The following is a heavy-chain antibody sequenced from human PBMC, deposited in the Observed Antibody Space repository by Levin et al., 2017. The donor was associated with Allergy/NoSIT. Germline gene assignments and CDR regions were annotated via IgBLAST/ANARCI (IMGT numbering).Heavy chain of an antibody. V-gene: IGHV3-33*01. Sequence: GESLKISCAASGFTFSNYGMNWVRQAPGKGLEWVAVIWYDGSNKYYADAVKGRFTISRDNSKNTQWLQMNSLRVDDTAVYYCARLGSAWAFDYWGQGTLVTVSS. CDR3: ARLGSAWAFDY. CDR2: IWYDGSNK. J-gene: IGHJ4*02. CDR1: GFTFSNYG. D-gene: IGHD6-19*01.